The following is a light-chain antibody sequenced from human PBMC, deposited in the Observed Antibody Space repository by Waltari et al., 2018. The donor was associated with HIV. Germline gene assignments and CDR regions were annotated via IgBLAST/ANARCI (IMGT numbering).Light chain of an antibody. V-gene: IGKV1-39*01. CDR3: QQVYISPWT. J-gene: IGKJ1*01. CDR2: AAS. CDR1: QIISTY. Sequence: DIQMTQSPSSLSASIGDRVTITCRASQIISTYLNWYQQKPGKAPHLLIFAASNLQSGVPSRFSGSGSGTEFTLTISSLQPEDFATYYWQQVYISPWTFGQGTKVEI.